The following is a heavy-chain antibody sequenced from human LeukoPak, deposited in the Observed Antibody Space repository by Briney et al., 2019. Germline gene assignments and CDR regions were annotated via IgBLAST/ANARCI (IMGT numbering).Heavy chain of an antibody. D-gene: IGHD2-2*01. CDR1: GFTVSSNY. CDR2: LYSGGNT. V-gene: IGHV3-66*01. Sequence: GGSLRLSCEASGFTVSSNYMTWVRQAPGKGLEWVSVLYSGGNTYYTDSVKGRFIISRDNSKNTLYLQMNSLRAEDTAVYYCARVGSSTSREADYWGQGTLVTVSS. CDR3: ARVGSSTSREADY. J-gene: IGHJ4*02.